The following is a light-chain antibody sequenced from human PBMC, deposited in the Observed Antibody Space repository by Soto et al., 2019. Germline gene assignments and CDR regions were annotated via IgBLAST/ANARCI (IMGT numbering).Light chain of an antibody. V-gene: IGKV2-28*01. J-gene: IGKJ1*01. CDR3: MQTLQSSWT. CDR1: QSLLYSNGYNY. CDR2: LGS. Sequence: DLVMTQSPLSLPVTPGESASISCRSSQSLLYSNGYNYLEWYLQKPGQSPLLLIYLGSNRASGVPGRFSGSGSGTDFTLKISRVEAEDVGVYYCMQTLQSSWTFGQGTKVEI.